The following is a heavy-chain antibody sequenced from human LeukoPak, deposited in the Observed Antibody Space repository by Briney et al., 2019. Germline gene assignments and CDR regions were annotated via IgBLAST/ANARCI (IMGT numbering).Heavy chain of an antibody. CDR1: GLTFSSYR. CDR2: ITSSNNYI. Sequence: GGSLRLSCAASGLTFSSYRMNWVPQAPGKGLEWVSSITSSNNYIYYGDSVKGRFTISRDDAKSSVFLQMNSLRAEHTATYYCARGEFGDYYYFYMDVWGKGTTVTVSS. V-gene: IGHV3-21*01. CDR3: ARGEFGDYYYFYMDV. J-gene: IGHJ6*03. D-gene: IGHD2/OR15-2a*01.